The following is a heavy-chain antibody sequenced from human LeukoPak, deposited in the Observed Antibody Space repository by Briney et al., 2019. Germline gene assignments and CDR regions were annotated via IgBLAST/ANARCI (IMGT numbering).Heavy chain of an antibody. D-gene: IGHD5-12*01. CDR3: AKGYSRVDY. J-gene: IGHJ4*02. Sequence: GESLKISCKASGYFFTSYWIGWVRQMPGKGLEWMGIINPSDSDTRYSPSFQGQVTISADKSISTVYLQWSSLKASGTAKYYCAKGYSRVDYWGQGTLVTVSS. CDR2: INPSDSDT. V-gene: IGHV5-51*01. CDR1: GYFFTSYW.